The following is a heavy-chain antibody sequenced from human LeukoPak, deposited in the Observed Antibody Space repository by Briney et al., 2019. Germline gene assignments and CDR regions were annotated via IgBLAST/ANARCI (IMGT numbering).Heavy chain of an antibody. V-gene: IGHV1-2*02. CDR3: ARCNVRHSTPLEYYGMDV. CDR1: GYTFTGYY. Sequence: ASVKVSCKASGYTFTGYYMHWVRQAPGQGLEWMGWINPNSGGTNYAQKFQGRVTMTRDTSISTAYMELSRLRSDDTAVYYCARCNVRHSTPLEYYGMDVWGQGTTVTVSS. J-gene: IGHJ6*02. CDR2: INPNSGGT. D-gene: IGHD3-3*01.